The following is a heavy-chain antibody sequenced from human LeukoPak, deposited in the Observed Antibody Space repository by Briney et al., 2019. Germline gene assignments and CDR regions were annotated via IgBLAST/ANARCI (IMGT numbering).Heavy chain of an antibody. CDR3: ARGDLQHYYYYYMDV. D-gene: IGHD4-11*01. CDR2: IIPIFGTA. V-gene: IGHV1-69*05. CDR1: GGTFSSYA. J-gene: IGHJ6*03. Sequence: SVTVSFKASGGTFSSYAISWVRQAPGQGLEWMGGIIPIFGTANYAQKFQGRVTITTDESTSTAYMELSSLRSEDTAVYYCARGDLQHYYYYYMDVWGKGTTVTVSS.